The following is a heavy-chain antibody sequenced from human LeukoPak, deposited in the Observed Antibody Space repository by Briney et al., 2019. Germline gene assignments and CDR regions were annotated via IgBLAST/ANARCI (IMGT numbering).Heavy chain of an antibody. CDR3: ARAYGSGSYSGY. CDR2: ISSSSSYI. J-gene: IGHJ4*02. D-gene: IGHD3-10*01. V-gene: IGHV3-21*01. Sequence: PGGSLRLSCAASGFTFRSYSMKWVRQAPGKGLEWVSSISSSSSYIYYADSVKGRFTISRDNAKNSLYLQMNSLRAEDTAVYYCARAYGSGSYSGYWGQGTLVTVSS. CDR1: GFTFRSYS.